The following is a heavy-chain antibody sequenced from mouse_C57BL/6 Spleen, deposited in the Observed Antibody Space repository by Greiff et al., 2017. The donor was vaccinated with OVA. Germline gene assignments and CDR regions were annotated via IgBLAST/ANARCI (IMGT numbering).Heavy chain of an antibody. V-gene: IGHV1-61*01. Sequence: QVQLQQSGAELVRPGSSVKLSCKASGYTFTSYWMDWVKQRPGQGLEWIGNIYPSDSETHYNQKFKDKATLTVDKSSSTAYMQLSSLTSEDSAVYYCARGYYDVGNAMDYWGQGTSVTVSS. CDR3: ARGYYDVGNAMDY. J-gene: IGHJ4*01. CDR2: IYPSDSET. CDR1: GYTFTSYW. D-gene: IGHD2-4*01.